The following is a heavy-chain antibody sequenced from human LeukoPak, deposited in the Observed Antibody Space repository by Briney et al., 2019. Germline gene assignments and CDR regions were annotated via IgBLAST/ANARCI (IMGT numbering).Heavy chain of an antibody. J-gene: IGHJ4*02. CDR2: IYHSGST. Sequence: SETLSLTCTVSGYSISSGYYWGWIRQPPGKGLEWIGSIYHSGSTYYNPSLKSRVTISVDTSKNQFSLKLSSVTAADTAVYYCARSMVRGVLDYWGQGTLVTVSS. CDR1: GYSISSGYY. D-gene: IGHD3-10*01. V-gene: IGHV4-38-2*02. CDR3: ARSMVRGVLDY.